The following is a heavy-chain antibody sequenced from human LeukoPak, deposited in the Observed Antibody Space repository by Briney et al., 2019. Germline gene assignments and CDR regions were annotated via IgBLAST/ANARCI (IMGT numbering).Heavy chain of an antibody. D-gene: IGHD3-10*01. CDR2: ISWDGGST. Sequence: PGGSLRLSCAASGFTFDDYAMHWVRHAPGKGLEWVSLISWDGGSTYYADSVKGRFTISRDNAKNSLYLQMNSLRAEDTAVYYCARGSPYFYGTDLDYWGQGTLVTVSS. CDR1: GFTFDDYA. CDR3: ARGSPYFYGTDLDY. J-gene: IGHJ4*02. V-gene: IGHV3-43D*03.